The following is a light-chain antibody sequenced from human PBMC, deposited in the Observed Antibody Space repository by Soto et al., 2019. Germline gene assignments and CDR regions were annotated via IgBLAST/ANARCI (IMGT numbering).Light chain of an antibody. CDR3: QQFGDPPYT. CDR1: QSVGSSN. Sequence: EVVLTQSPGTLSLSPGERATLSCRASQSVGSSNLAWYQQKSGQSPRLLIYGASSRATGIPDRFSGSGSGTDFTLTVSRLESEDFVVYYCQQFGDPPYTFGQGTTLEI. V-gene: IGKV3-20*01. J-gene: IGKJ2*01. CDR2: GAS.